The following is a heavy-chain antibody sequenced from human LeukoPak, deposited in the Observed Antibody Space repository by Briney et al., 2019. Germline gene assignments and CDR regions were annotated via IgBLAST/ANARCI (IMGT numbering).Heavy chain of an antibody. CDR3: ARHRRGYSYGPLNWFDP. CDR2: INHTGST. V-gene: IGHV4-34*01. Sequence: SETLSLTCVVYGASLSNYYWSWIRQPPGKGLEWIGEINHTGSTNYNPSLKSRVTISVGTSKNQFSLKLSSVTAADTAVYYCARHRRGYSYGPLNWFDPWGQGTLVTVSS. J-gene: IGHJ5*02. D-gene: IGHD5-18*01. CDR1: GASLSNYY.